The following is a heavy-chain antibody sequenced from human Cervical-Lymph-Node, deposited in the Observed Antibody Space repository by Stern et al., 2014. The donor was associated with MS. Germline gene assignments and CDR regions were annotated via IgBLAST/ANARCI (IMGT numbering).Heavy chain of an antibody. CDR3: ARGGDFDAFDI. CDR2: INPNSGGT. D-gene: IGHD2-21*02. CDR1: AYTFTGYY. Sequence: VQLVQSGAEVKKPGASMNVSCKASAYTFTGYYIHLVRQAPGQGLEWMGRINPNSGGTSYAQKFQGRVTMTSDTSISTAYVELTRLTSDDTAVYYCARGGDFDAFDIWGQGTMVTVSS. V-gene: IGHV1-2*06. J-gene: IGHJ3*02.